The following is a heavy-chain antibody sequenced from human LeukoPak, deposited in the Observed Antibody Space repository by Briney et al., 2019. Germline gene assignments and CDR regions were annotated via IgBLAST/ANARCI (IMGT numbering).Heavy chain of an antibody. V-gene: IGHV4-34*01. CDR1: GGSFSGYY. CDR3: ARGSPHLPGDAAACCGGDCYPFDY. Sequence: SETLSLTCAVYGGSFSGYYWSWIRQPPGKGLEWIGEINHSGSTNYNPSLKSRVTISVDTSKNQFSLKLSSVTAADTAVYYCARGSPHLPGDAAACCGGDCYPFDYWGQGTLVTVSS. CDR2: INHSGST. D-gene: IGHD2-21*02. J-gene: IGHJ4*02.